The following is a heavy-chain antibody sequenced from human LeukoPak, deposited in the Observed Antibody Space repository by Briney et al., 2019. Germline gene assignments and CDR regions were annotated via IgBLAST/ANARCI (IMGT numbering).Heavy chain of an antibody. D-gene: IGHD3-10*01. CDR3: ARSRFGDYGMDV. CDR2: IIPILGIA. Sequence: ASVKVSCKASGGTFSSYAIGWVRQAPGQGLEWMGRIIPILGIANYAQKFQGRVTITADKSTSTAYMELSSLRSEDTAVYYCARSRFGDYGMDVWGQGTTVTVSS. CDR1: GGTFSSYA. V-gene: IGHV1-69*04. J-gene: IGHJ6*02.